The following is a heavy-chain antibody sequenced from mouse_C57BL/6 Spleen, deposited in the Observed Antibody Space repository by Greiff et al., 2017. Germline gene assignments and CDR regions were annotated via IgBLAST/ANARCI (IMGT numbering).Heavy chain of an antibody. CDR2: ISDGGSYT. Sequence: EVQRVESGGGLVKPGGSLKLSCAASGFTFSSYAMSWVRQTPEKRLEWVATISDGGSYTYYPDNVKGRFTISRDNAKNNLYLQMSHLKSEDTAMYYCAREGDCNYAWFAYWGQGTLVTVSA. J-gene: IGHJ3*01. CDR1: GFTFSSYA. CDR3: AREGDCNYAWFAY. D-gene: IGHD2-1*01. V-gene: IGHV5-4*01.